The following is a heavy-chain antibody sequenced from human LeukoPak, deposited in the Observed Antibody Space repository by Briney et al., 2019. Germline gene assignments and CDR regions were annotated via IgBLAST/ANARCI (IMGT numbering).Heavy chain of an antibody. Sequence: GGSLRLSCAASGFTFSSYSMNWVRQAPGKGLEWVSSISGSSSYIYYADSVKGRFTISRDNAKNSLYLQMNSLRAEDTAVYYCARDIVVVPAALSRVYYYGMDVWGQGTTVTVSS. D-gene: IGHD2-2*01. CDR2: ISGSSSYI. V-gene: IGHV3-21*01. J-gene: IGHJ6*02. CDR1: GFTFSSYS. CDR3: ARDIVVVPAALSRVYYYGMDV.